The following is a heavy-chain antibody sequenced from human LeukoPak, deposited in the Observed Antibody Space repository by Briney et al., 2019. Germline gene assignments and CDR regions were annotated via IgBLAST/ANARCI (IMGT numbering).Heavy chain of an antibody. D-gene: IGHD5-12*01. CDR1: GDSISSGGYW. V-gene: IGHV4-31*11. J-gene: IGHJ4*02. Sequence: SQTLSLTCAVSGDSISSGGYWWSWVRQHPGKGPEWIGYISYGGNTYYNPSLKSRVAISADTPKNQFSLKLSSTTAADTAVYYCARAPVATPSEFDYWGQGTLVTVSS. CDR3: ARAPVATPSEFDY. CDR2: ISYGGNT.